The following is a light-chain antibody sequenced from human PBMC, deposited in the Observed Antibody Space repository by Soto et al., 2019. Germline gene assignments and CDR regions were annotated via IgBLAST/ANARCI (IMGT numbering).Light chain of an antibody. CDR3: QHYNSYFPWM. CDR2: DAX. J-gene: IGKJ1*01. Sequence: DIQMTESQSSLSAYRXDRVKITFLASEIIYNFLAXXQQKTXXXTKLXXXDAXTLEGAVPSRFRGSGSGTEFTLTISNLQPDDFATYYCQHYNSYFPWMFGQGTKVDIK. V-gene: IGKV1-5*01. CDR1: EIIYNF.